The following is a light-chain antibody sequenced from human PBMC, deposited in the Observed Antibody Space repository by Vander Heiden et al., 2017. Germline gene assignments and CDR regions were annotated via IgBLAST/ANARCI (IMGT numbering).Light chain of an antibody. Sequence: DIVMTQSPDSLAVSLGERATINRKSSQSVLSSSNNKNYLTWYQQIPGQPPKLLINWASTRESGVPDRFSGSGSGTDFTLTISSLQAEDVAVYYCQQSSTAPLTFGGGTKVEIK. CDR2: WAS. J-gene: IGKJ4*01. CDR1: QSVLSSSNNKNY. CDR3: QQSSTAPLT. V-gene: IGKV4-1*01.